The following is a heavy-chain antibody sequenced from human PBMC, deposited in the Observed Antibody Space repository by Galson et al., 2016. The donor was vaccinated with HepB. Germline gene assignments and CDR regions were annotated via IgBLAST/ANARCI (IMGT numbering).Heavy chain of an antibody. CDR3: ARDLKAVPGAEEYDAFDI. CDR1: GDSISSYF. Sequence: ETLSLTCPVSGDSISSYFWRWIRQPAGKRLEWIGRISPSGSTDSNPSLKSRVTMSLDTSKKRLSLKMTSVTAADTAMYFCARDLKAVPGAEEYDAFDIWGQGTLVTVSS. J-gene: IGHJ3*02. V-gene: IGHV4-4*07. CDR2: ISPSGST. D-gene: IGHD6-19*01.